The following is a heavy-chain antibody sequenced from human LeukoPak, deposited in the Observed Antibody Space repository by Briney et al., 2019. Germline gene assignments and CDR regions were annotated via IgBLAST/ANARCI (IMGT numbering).Heavy chain of an antibody. J-gene: IGHJ4*02. CDR2: IRSKAYGGTT. CDR3: TRSTPSRSHHSVDY. D-gene: IGHD5/OR15-5a*01. Sequence: QPGRSLRLSCTASGFTFGDYAMSWVRQAPGKGLEWVGFIRSKAYGGTTEYAASVKGRFTIFRDDSKSIAYLEMNSLKTEDTALYYCTRSTPSRSHHSVDYWGQGTLVTVSS. CDR1: GFTFGDYA. V-gene: IGHV3-49*04.